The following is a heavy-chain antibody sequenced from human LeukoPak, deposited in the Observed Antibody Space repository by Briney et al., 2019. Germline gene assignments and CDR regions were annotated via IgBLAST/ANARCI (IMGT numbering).Heavy chain of an antibody. V-gene: IGHV1-2*06. Sequence: ASVKVSCKPSGFTFTSYFMHWVRQAPGQGLEWVGRIHPNNGATNYVHKFQGRITITRDTSITTTYMELNSLKSDATAVYYCASSYGNNGYFQYWGQGPLVTVSS. J-gene: IGHJ4*02. CDR3: ASSYGNNGYFQY. CDR2: IHPNNGAT. D-gene: IGHD3-22*01. CDR1: GFTFTSYF.